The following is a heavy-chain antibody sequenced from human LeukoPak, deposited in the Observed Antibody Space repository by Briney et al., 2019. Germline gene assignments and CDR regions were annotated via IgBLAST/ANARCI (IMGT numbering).Heavy chain of an antibody. J-gene: IGHJ4*02. V-gene: IGHV1-69*13. CDR2: IIPILATA. CDR3: ARVRERGFSGYDWRHFDY. D-gene: IGHD5-12*01. Sequence: SVKVSCKASGDTFSTYAFSWVRQAPGQGLEWMGGIIPILATANYAQKFQGRVTITADESTSTAYMELSSLRSEDTAVYYCARVRERGFSGYDWRHFDYWGQGAWSPSPQ. CDR1: GDTFSTYA.